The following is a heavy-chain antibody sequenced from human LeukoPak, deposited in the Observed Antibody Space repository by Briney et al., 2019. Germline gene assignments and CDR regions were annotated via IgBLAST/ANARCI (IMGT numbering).Heavy chain of an antibody. V-gene: IGHV3-33*01. CDR3: AREHDYGDYPDY. CDR2: IWYDGSNK. D-gene: IGHD4-17*01. Sequence: GGSLRLSCVASGFTFSSYGMHWVRQAPGKGLEWVAVIWYDGSNKYYADSVKGRFTISRDNSKNTLYLQMNSLRAEDTAVYYCAREHDYGDYPDYWGQGTLVTVSS. CDR1: GFTFSSYG. J-gene: IGHJ4*02.